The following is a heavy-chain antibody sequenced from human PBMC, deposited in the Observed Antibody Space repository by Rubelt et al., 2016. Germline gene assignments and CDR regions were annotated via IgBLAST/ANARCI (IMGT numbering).Heavy chain of an antibody. D-gene: IGHD3-16*01. CDR3: AGGIDY. Sequence: QVQLVESGGGVVQPGRSLRLSCAASGFTFSSYAMHWVRQAPGKGLEWVAVIVMVGINKYYADSWQGRFTMSSDNAKYTLYLQMISLRAEDTAVYYCAGGIDYWGQGTLVTVSS. CDR2: IVMVGINK. CDR1: GFTFSSYA. J-gene: IGHJ4*02. V-gene: IGHV3-30*04.